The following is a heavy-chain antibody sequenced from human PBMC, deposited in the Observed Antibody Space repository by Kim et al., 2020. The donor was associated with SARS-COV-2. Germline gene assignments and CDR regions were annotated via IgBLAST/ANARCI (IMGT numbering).Heavy chain of an antibody. Sequence: YDDSVKGRFTISRYKSKNTLYLQMNSLRAEDTAVYYCARGPTPDYSEGFDPWGQGTLVTVSS. CDR3: ARGPTPDYSEGFDP. D-gene: IGHD5-12*01. J-gene: IGHJ5*02. V-gene: IGHV3-33*01.